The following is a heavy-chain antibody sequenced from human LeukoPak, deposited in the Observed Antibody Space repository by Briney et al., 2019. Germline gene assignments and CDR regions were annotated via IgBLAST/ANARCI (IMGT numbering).Heavy chain of an antibody. CDR2: INPNSGGT. Sequence: ASVKVSCKASGYTFTGYFMHWVRQAPGQGREWMGWINPNSGGTNYAQKFQGRVTMTRDTSISTAYMELSRLRSDDTDVYYCARDHYCSGGSCYWRFDYWGQGTLVTVSS. V-gene: IGHV1-2*02. CDR1: GYTFTGYF. D-gene: IGHD2-15*01. CDR3: ARDHYCSGGSCYWRFDY. J-gene: IGHJ4*02.